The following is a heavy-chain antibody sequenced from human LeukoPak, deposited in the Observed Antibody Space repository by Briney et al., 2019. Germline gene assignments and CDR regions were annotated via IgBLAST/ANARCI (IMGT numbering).Heavy chain of an antibody. D-gene: IGHD1-26*01. CDR3: ARGSHYYYMDV. Sequence: GGSLRLSCAASGFTFSAYAMTWVRQAPGKGLEWVSYISSSSSTIYYADSVKGRFTISRDNAKNSLYLQMNGLRAEDTAVYYCARGSHYYYMDVWGKGTTVTVSS. V-gene: IGHV3-48*04. CDR1: GFTFSAYA. J-gene: IGHJ6*03. CDR2: ISSSSSTI.